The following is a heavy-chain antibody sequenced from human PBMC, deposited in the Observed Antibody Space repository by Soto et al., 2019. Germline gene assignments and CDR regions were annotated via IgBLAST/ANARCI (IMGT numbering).Heavy chain of an antibody. D-gene: IGHD3-16*01. Sequence: GGSLRLSCEASGFTFNHYAMHWVRQAPGKGLEWVAVVSYDGSTKYYADSVKGRFTSSRDNSKNTLYLQMNSLYTEDTAVCYCARSYIWGYFDYWGQGTLVTVSS. V-gene: IGHV3-30-3*01. CDR1: GFTFNHYA. CDR3: ARSYIWGYFDY. CDR2: VSYDGSTK. J-gene: IGHJ4*02.